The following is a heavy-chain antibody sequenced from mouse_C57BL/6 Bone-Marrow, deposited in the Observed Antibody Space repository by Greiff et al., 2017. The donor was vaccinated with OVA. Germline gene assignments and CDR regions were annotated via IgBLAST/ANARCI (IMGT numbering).Heavy chain of an antibody. CDR3: GLYPYWYFDV. CDR1: GYTFTSYW. CDR2: IHPSDSDT. J-gene: IGHJ1*03. Sequence: QVQLQQPGAELVKPGASVKVSCKASGYTFTSYWMHWVKQSPGQGLEWIGRIHPSDSDTNYNQKFKGKATLTVDKASSTSYMQLSSMTAENSAVYYCGLYPYWYFDVWGTGTTVTVSS. V-gene: IGHV1-74*01.